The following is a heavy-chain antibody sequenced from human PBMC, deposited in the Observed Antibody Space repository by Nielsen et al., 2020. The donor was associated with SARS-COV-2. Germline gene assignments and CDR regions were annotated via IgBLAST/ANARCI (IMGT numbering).Heavy chain of an antibody. CDR2: ISYEGRKK. CDR3: AKRRAVFMLTFGGEGAMDV. J-gene: IGHJ6*02. D-gene: IGHD3-16*01. V-gene: IGHV3-30*18. Sequence: GGSLRLPCAASGFTFNNFGFYWVRQAPGKGLEWVASISYEGRKKYYTDSLTRRFTVSRDTAKNTVYLQINSLSVEDKAVYHCAKRRAVFMLTFGGEGAMDVWGQGTTVTVSS. CDR1: GFTFNNFG.